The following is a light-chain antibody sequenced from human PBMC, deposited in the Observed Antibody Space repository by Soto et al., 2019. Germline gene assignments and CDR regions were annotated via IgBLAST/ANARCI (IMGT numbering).Light chain of an antibody. CDR2: DAS. CDR1: QTIGSW. J-gene: IGKJ1*01. CDR3: QQYNSYSGM. V-gene: IGKV1-5*01. Sequence: DIQMTQSPSTLSASVGDRVTVTCRASQTIGSWLAWYQQKPGRALKLLIFDASSLESGVPSRFSGNGSGTEFTLTISGLQPDDFASYYCQQYNSYSGMFGQGTKV.